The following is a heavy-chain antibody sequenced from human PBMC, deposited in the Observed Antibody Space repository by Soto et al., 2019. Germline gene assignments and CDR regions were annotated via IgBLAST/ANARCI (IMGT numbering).Heavy chain of an antibody. J-gene: IGHJ5*02. D-gene: IGHD5-12*01. Sequence: SETLSLTCAVYGGSFSGYYWSWIRQPPGKGLEWIGEINHSGSTNYNPSLKSRVTISVDTSKNQFSLKLSSVTAADTAVYYCARGMVATIAGVWFDPWGQGTLVTVSS. V-gene: IGHV4-34*01. CDR3: ARGMVATIAGVWFDP. CDR1: GGSFSGYY. CDR2: INHSGST.